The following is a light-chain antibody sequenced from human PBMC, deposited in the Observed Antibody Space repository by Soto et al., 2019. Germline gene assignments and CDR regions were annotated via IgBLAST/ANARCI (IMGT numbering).Light chain of an antibody. Sequence: QSVLTQPASVSGSPGRSITISCTGTSSDVGGYNYVSWYQHHPGKAPKLMIFDVSNRPSGVSNRFSGSKSGNTASLTISRLQPEDEAYYYCSSYTTSNTRQIVFGTGTKVTVL. J-gene: IGLJ1*01. CDR3: SSYTTSNTRQIV. CDR2: DVS. CDR1: SSDVGGYNY. V-gene: IGLV2-14*03.